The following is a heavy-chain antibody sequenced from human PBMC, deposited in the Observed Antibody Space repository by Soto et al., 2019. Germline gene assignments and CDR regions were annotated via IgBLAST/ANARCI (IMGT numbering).Heavy chain of an antibody. D-gene: IGHD1-1*01. V-gene: IGHV3-23*01. J-gene: IGHJ6*02. Sequence: GGSLRLSCAGCGFTFSSYAMSWVRQAPGKGLEWVSDIRSTGDGTYYADSVKGRFTISRDNSKNTLFLQMNNLRAEDTAVYYCAKGTWDDRPSAVYYGLDVWGQGTTVTVSS. CDR2: IRSTGDGT. CDR1: GFTFSSYA. CDR3: AKGTWDDRPSAVYYGLDV.